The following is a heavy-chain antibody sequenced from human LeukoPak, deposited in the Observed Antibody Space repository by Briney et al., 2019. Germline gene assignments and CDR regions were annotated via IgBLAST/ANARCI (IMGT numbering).Heavy chain of an antibody. J-gene: IGHJ3*02. CDR1: GYSFTSYW. Sequence: KDGESLKISCKGSGYSFTSYWIGWVRQMPGKGLEWMGIIYPGDSDTRYSPSFQGQVTISADKSISTAYLQWSSLKASDTAMYYCARGEGSMVRGVITSGAFDIWGQGTMVTVSS. V-gene: IGHV5-51*01. D-gene: IGHD3-10*01. CDR2: IYPGDSDT. CDR3: ARGEGSMVRGVITSGAFDI.